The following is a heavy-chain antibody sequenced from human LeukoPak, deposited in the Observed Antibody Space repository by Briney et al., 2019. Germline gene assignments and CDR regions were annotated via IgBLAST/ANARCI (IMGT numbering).Heavy chain of an antibody. Sequence: GGSLRLSCGPSGFTFSSYWMSWVRQAPGKGLEWVANIKQEGSEKYYVDSVKGRFTISRDNAKNSLYLQMNSLRAEDTAVYYCARDAGYCSGGSCYSEHYFDYWGQGTLVTVSS. D-gene: IGHD2-15*01. CDR3: ARDAGYCSGGSCYSEHYFDY. V-gene: IGHV3-7*01. CDR1: GFTFSSYW. J-gene: IGHJ4*02. CDR2: IKQEGSEK.